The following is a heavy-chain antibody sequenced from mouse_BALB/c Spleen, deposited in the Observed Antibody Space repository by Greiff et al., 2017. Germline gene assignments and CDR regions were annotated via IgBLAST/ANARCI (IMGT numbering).Heavy chain of an antibody. CDR2: IDPENGNT. V-gene: IGHV14-1*02. D-gene: IGHD2-12*01. Sequence: VQLQQSGAELVRPGALVKLSCKASGFNIKDYYMHWVKQRPEQGLEWIGWIDPENGNTIYDPKFQGKASITADTSSNTAYLQLSSLTSEETAVYYCASTIKEGNSFDYWGQGTTVTVSS. CDR1: GFNIKDYY. J-gene: IGHJ2*01. CDR3: ASTIKEGNSFDY.